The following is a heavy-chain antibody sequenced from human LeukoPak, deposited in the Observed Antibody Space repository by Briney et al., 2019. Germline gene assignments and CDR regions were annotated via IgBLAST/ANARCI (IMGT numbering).Heavy chain of an antibody. CDR2: IRQDGDTK. CDR3: ARSLPYGTTWYGRSDF. V-gene: IGHV3-7*03. CDR1: GFPFNAYW. J-gene: IGHJ4*02. Sequence: GGSLRLSCAASGFPFNAYWMTWVRQAPGKGLEWVANIRQDGDTKYYVDSVKGRFTISRDNATNSLYLQMNSLRAEDTAIYYCARSLPYGTTWYGRSDFWGQGTLVTVSS. D-gene: IGHD6-13*01.